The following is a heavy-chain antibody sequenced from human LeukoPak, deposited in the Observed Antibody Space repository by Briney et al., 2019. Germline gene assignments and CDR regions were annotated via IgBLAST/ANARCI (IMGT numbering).Heavy chain of an antibody. CDR2: ISSSSSYI. D-gene: IGHD1-14*01. J-gene: IGHJ5*02. CDR3: ASEPGNWFDP. Sequence: GGSLRLSCAASGFTFSSYSMNWVRQAPGKGLEWVSSISSSSSYIYHADSVKGRFTISRDNAKNSLYLQMNSLRAEDTAVYYCASEPGNWFDPWGQGTLVTVSS. V-gene: IGHV3-21*01. CDR1: GFTFSSYS.